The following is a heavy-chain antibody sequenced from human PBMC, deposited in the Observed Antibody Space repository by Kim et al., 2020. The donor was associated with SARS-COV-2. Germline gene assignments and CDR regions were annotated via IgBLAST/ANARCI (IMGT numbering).Heavy chain of an antibody. D-gene: IGHD3-9*01. CDR3: ARALPDDILTGSYIPPYHYFGLDV. J-gene: IGHJ6*02. CDR1: GASINGYY. Sequence: SETLSLTCAVSGASINGYYWSWIRQPPGKGLEWIGHIYNIGSTNYNPSLKSRVTISVDTSKNLFSLRLSSVTAADTAVYYCARALPDDILTGSYIPPYHYFGLDVWGQGTTVPVSS. V-gene: IGHV4-59*01. CDR2: IYNIGST.